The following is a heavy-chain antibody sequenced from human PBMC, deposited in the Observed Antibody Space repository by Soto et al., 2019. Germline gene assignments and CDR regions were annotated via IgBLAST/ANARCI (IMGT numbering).Heavy chain of an antibody. J-gene: IGHJ4*02. CDR1: GFTFNSYA. D-gene: IGHD1-1*01. CDR3: AKEDLERDYFEY. CDR2: ISGRCDST. V-gene: IGHV3-23*01. Sequence: EVQLLESGGGLVQPGGSLRLSCAASGFTFNSYAMSCVRQAPGKGLEWVSAISGRCDSTSYADSVKGRLTISGDNSKNTLDLQMNSLRAEDTAVYYCAKEDLERDYFEYWGQGTLVTVSS.